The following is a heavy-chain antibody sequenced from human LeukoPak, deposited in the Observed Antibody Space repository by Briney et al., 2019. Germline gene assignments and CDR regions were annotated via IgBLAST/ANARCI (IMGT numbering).Heavy chain of an antibody. CDR3: ASYYDYVWGSYRIDAFDI. CDR2: ISSSSSYI. Sequence: PGGSLRLSCAASEFTFSSYSMNWVRQAPGKGLEWVSSISSSSSYIYYADSAKGRFTISRDNAKNSLYLQMNSLRAEDTAVYYCASYYDYVWGSYRIDAFDIWGQGTMVTVSS. D-gene: IGHD3-16*02. CDR1: EFTFSSYS. V-gene: IGHV3-21*01. J-gene: IGHJ3*02.